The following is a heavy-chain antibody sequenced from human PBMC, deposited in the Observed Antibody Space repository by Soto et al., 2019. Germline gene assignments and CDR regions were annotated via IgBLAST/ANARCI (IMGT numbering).Heavy chain of an antibody. CDR3: ANALGSTDLDY. J-gene: IGHJ4*02. CDR1: GFTLWSYA. D-gene: IGHD6-13*01. Sequence: GGSLKLACAASGFTLWSYAMSWVRQAPGKGLEWVSAISGSGGSTYYADFVKGRFTISRDNSKNTLYLQMNSLRAEDTAVYYCANALGSTDLDYWGQGTLVTVSS. V-gene: IGHV3-23*01. CDR2: ISGSGGST.